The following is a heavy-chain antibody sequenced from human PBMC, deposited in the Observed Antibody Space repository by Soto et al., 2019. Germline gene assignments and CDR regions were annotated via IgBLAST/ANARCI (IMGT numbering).Heavy chain of an antibody. Sequence: GESLKISCKGSGYGFTTSWIGWVRQVPGKGLEWMGIIYPGDSDTRYSPSFQGQVTISADKSISTAYLQWSSLKASDTATYYCARSPTQRLLHPGYFDFWGQGTLVTVSS. V-gene: IGHV5-51*01. D-gene: IGHD3-3*01. CDR3: ARSPTQRLLHPGYFDF. CDR1: GYGFTTSW. J-gene: IGHJ4*02. CDR2: IYPGDSDT.